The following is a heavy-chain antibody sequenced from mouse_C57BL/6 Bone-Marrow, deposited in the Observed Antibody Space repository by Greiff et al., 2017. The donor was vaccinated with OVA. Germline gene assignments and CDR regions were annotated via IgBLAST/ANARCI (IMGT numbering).Heavy chain of an antibody. Sequence: VQLQQPGAELVMPWASVKLSCKASGYTFTSYWMHWVKQRPGQGLEWIGEIDPSDSYTNSNQKFQGKSPLTVDKSSSTAYMQLSSLTAEDSAVYYCARWDDYDPYFDYWGQGTTLTVSS. D-gene: IGHD2-4*01. CDR3: ARWDDYDPYFDY. V-gene: IGHV1-69*01. CDR1: GYTFTSYW. CDR2: IDPSDSYT. J-gene: IGHJ2*01.